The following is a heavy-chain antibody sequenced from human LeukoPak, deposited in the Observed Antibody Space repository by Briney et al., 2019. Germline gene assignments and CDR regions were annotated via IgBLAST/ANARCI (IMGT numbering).Heavy chain of an antibody. CDR3: VTSESQTRFGY. Sequence: GASLKISCQGSGYSFTTYWIGCVRQMPGKGLERMGIFFPGDSETIYSPSFQSHVTISADKSINTAYLQWSSLKASDTARYYCVTSESQTRFGYWGQGTLVIVSS. V-gene: IGHV5-51*01. J-gene: IGHJ4*02. CDR1: GYSFTTYW. D-gene: IGHD1/OR15-1a*01. CDR2: FFPGDSET.